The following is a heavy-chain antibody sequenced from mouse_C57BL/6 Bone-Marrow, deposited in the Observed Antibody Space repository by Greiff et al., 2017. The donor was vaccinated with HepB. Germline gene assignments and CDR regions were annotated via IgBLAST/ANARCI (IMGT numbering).Heavy chain of an antibody. V-gene: IGHV1-82*01. CDR2: IYPGDGDT. D-gene: IGHD2-3*01. Sequence: QVQLQQSGPELVKPGASVKISCKASGYAFSSSWMNWVKQRPGKGLEWIGRIYPGDGDTNYNGKFKGKATLTADKSSSTAYMQLSSLTSEDSAVYFCVYDCYHSWFAYWGQGTLVTVSA. J-gene: IGHJ3*01. CDR3: VYDCYHSWFAY. CDR1: GYAFSSSW.